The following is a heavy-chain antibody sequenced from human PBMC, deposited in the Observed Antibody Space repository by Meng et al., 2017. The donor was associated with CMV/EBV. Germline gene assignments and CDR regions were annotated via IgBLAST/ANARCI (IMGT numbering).Heavy chain of an antibody. CDR1: GFTFSAYA. V-gene: IGHV3-30-3*01. Sequence: GGSLRLSCAASGFTFSAYAMYWVRQAPGKGLEWVAVTSYDESTKYYIDSVKGRFTITRDDSKNTLYLQMNSLKLEDTAVYYCARTHVDYRHTPSSDQRLFDCWGQGTLVTVSS. CDR3: ARTHVDYRHTPSSDQRLFDC. J-gene: IGHJ4*01. D-gene: IGHD4-11*01. CDR2: TSYDESTK.